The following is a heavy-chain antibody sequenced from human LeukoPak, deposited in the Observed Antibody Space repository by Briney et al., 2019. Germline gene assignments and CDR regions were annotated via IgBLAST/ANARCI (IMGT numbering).Heavy chain of an antibody. CDR2: HNPNSGGT. CDR3: VRDDCADYGGFDY. D-gene: IGHD4-17*01. J-gene: IGHJ4*02. V-gene: IGHV1-2*02. CDR1: GYTFTGYY. Sequence: ASVKVSCKASGYTFTGYYINWVRQAPGQGLEWVGWHNPNSGGTYYAQKFQGRVTMTRDTSISTAYMELSSLISDDTAMYYCVRDDCADYGGFDYWGQGTLVTVSS.